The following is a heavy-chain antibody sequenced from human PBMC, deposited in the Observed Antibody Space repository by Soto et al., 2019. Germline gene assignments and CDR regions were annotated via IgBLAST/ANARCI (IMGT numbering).Heavy chain of an antibody. D-gene: IGHD4-17*01. CDR3: AKMVTTYYYYYMDV. CDR1: GFTFGSFS. Sequence: VHLVESGGGLVQPGVSLRLSCAASGFTFGSFSMNWVRQAPGKGLEWVSYISSSSGIIYYADSVKGRFTISRDNAKNSLYLQMNSLRAQDTAVYFCAKMVTTYYYYYMDVWGKGTTVTVSS. CDR2: ISSSSGII. J-gene: IGHJ6*03. V-gene: IGHV3-48*01.